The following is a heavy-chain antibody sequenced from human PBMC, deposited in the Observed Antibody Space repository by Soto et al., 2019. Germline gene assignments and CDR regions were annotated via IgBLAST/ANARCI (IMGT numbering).Heavy chain of an antibody. J-gene: IGHJ4*02. D-gene: IGHD6-19*01. V-gene: IGHV3-30*18. CDR1: TFSSYG. Sequence: TFSSYGMHWVRQAPGKGLEWVAVISYDGSNKYYADSVKDRFTISRDNSKNTLYLQMNSLRAEDTAVYYCAKGSVAGKIGYYFDYWGQGTLVTVSS. CDR2: ISYDGSNK. CDR3: AKGSVAGKIGYYFDY.